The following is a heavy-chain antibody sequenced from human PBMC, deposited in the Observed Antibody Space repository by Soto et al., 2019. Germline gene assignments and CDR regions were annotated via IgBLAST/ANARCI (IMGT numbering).Heavy chain of an antibody. Sequence: QVQMVETGGGLVKPGGSLRLSCAAYGFTFSDYYMSWIRQAPGKGLEWVSYISSSSSYTNYADSVKGRLTISRENAKNSLFMQMNSVGAEGTAVYFCAREFTDTTSAFDIWGQGTMVTVSS. CDR2: ISSSSSYT. CDR3: AREFTDTTSAFDI. J-gene: IGHJ3*02. CDR1: GFTFSDYY. V-gene: IGHV3-11*06. D-gene: IGHD4-4*01.